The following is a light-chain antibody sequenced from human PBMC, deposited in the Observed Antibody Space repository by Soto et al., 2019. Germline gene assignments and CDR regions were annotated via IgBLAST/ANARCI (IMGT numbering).Light chain of an antibody. J-gene: IGKJ2*01. CDR1: QSVDGN. V-gene: IGKV3-15*01. CDR3: QQYGSSPYT. CDR2: GAS. Sequence: EILMTQSPATLSVSPGERATLSCRASQSVDGNLAWYQQKPGQAPRLLIYGASTRATGISARFSGSGSGTEFTLTISSLQSEDFAVYFCQQYGSSPYTFGQGTKLEI.